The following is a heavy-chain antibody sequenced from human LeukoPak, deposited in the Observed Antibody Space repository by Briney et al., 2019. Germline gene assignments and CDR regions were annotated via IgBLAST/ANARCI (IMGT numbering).Heavy chain of an antibody. CDR3: ARGLRSRGGSCYSYTLLVY. Sequence: ASLKVSCKASGYTFTSYDINWVRQAPGQGLEWMGWMNPNSGNTGYAQKFQGSVTMTRNTSRSTAYMELSGLRSEDTAVYYCARGLRSRGGSCYSYTLLVYWGQGTLVTVSS. V-gene: IGHV1-8*01. CDR2: MNPNSGNT. D-gene: IGHD3-22*01. CDR1: GYTFTSYD. J-gene: IGHJ4*02.